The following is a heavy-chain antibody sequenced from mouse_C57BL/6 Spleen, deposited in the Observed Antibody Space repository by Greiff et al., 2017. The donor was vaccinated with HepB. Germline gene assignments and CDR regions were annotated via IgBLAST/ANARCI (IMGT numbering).Heavy chain of an antibody. V-gene: IGHV1-63*01. CDR3: ARCDGDSVYYFDY. CDR2: IYPGGGYT. CDR1: GYTFTNYW. D-gene: IGHD2-13*01. Sequence: QVQLKESGAELVRPGTSVKMSCKASGYTFTNYWIGWAKQRPGHGLEWIGDIYPGGGYTNYNEKFKGKATLTADKSSSTAYMHFSSLTSEDSAIYYCARCDGDSVYYFDYWGQGTTLTVSS. J-gene: IGHJ2*01.